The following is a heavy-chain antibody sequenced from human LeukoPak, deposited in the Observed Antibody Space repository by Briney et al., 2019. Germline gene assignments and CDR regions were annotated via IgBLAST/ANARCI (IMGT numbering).Heavy chain of an antibody. CDR1: GFTFSSYA. CDR2: ISGSGGST. J-gene: IGHJ4*02. Sequence: PGGSLRLSCAASGFTFSSYAMSWVRQAPGKGLEWVSAISGSGGSTYYADSVKGRFTISRQNSKTTLYLQMNSLRAEDTAVYYCAKFLPTHIVVANYYFDYWGQGTLVTVSS. V-gene: IGHV3-23*01. D-gene: IGHD2-21*01. CDR3: AKFLPTHIVVANYYFDY.